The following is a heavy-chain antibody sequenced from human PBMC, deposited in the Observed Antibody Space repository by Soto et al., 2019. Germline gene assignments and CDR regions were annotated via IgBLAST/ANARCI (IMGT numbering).Heavy chain of an antibody. CDR2: ISGSGGST. CDR1: GFTYSTYT. Sequence: GGSLRLSCAASGFTYSTYTMHWVRQAPGKGLEWVSAISGSGGSTYYADSVKGRFTISRDNSKNTLYLQMNSLRAEDTAVYYCAKERQWLTRDAFDIWGQGTMVTVSS. D-gene: IGHD6-19*01. V-gene: IGHV3-23*01. J-gene: IGHJ3*02. CDR3: AKERQWLTRDAFDI.